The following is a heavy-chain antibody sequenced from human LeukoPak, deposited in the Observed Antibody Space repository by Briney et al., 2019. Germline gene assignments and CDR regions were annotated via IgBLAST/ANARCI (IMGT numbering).Heavy chain of an antibody. V-gene: IGHV3-23*01. D-gene: IGHD3-22*01. CDR3: AKDRPYYHDSSGYLGFDY. J-gene: IGHJ4*02. CDR2: ISGSGGST. CDR1: AFTFSSYA. Sequence: PGGSLRLSCAASAFTFSSYAMSWVRQAPGKGLEWVSAISGSGGSTYYADSVKGRFTISRDNSKNTLYLQMNSLRAEDTAVYYCAKDRPYYHDSSGYLGFDYWGQGTLVTVSS.